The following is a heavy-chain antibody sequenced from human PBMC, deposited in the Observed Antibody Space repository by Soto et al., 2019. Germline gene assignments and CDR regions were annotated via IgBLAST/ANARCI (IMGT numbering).Heavy chain of an antibody. V-gene: IGHV4-38-2*01. Sequence: PSETLSLTCGVSGYSIRNGYYWGWIRQPPGKGLEWIGNMYHSGTTYYNPSLKSRVTMSVDTSRNQFSLKLTSVTAADAAVYYCARALKPTTLTNLYFDYWGQGILVTVSS. CDR3: ARALKPTTLTNLYFDY. CDR2: MYHSGTT. D-gene: IGHD4-17*01. J-gene: IGHJ4*02. CDR1: GYSIRNGYY.